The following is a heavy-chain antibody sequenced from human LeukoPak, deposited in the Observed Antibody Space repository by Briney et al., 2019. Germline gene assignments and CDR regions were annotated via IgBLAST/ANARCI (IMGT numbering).Heavy chain of an antibody. J-gene: IGHJ2*01. CDR3: ARDRDSRWDFDL. Sequence: GGSLRLSCAASGFTSSTCWMSWVRQAPGKGREGVASIKKDGSETYYVDSVKGRFTLSRDNAKNSLYLQMNSLRADDTAVYYCARDRDSRWDFDLWGRGTLVTVSS. CDR2: IKKDGSET. CDR1: GFTSSTCW. D-gene: IGHD3-22*01. V-gene: IGHV3-7*01.